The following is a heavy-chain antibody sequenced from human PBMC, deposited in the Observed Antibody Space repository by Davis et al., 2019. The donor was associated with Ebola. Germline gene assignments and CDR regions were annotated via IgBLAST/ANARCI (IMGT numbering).Heavy chain of an antibody. CDR1: GFTFGDYA. CDR3: TRGPIVVVIVFDY. V-gene: IGHV3-49*03. Sequence: GESLKISCAASGFTFGDYAMSWFRQAPGKGLEWVGFIRSKAYGGTTEYAASVKGRFTISRDDSKSIAYLQMNSLKTEDTAVYYCTRGPIVVVIVFDYWGQGTLVTVSS. CDR2: IRSKAYGGTT. D-gene: IGHD2-21*01. J-gene: IGHJ4*02.